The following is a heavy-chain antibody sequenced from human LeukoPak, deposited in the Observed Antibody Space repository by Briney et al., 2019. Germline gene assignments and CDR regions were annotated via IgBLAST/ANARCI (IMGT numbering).Heavy chain of an antibody. CDR1: GYTFTSSY. Sequence: ASVKVSCKASGYTFTSSYMHWVRQAPGQGLEWMGIINPSGGTTIYAQKFQGRVTMTRDTSTSTVYKELSSLRSEDTAVYYCARQRGGQYEDAFDIWGQGTMVTVSS. CDR2: INPSGGTT. V-gene: IGHV1-46*01. J-gene: IGHJ3*02. D-gene: IGHD2-8*01. CDR3: ARQRGGQYEDAFDI.